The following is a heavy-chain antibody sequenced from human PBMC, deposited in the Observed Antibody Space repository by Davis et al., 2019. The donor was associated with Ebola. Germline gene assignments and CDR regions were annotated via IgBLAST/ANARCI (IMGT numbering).Heavy chain of an antibody. Sequence: PSETLSLTCTVSGGSVSSGSYYWSWIRQPPGKGLEWIGYIYYSGSTNYNPSLKSRVTISVDTSKNQFSLKLSSVTAADTAVYYCASHRGYCSGGSCFGYFDLWGRGTLVTVSS. J-gene: IGHJ2*01. D-gene: IGHD2-15*01. V-gene: IGHV4-61*01. CDR2: IYYSGST. CDR1: GGSVSSGSYY. CDR3: ASHRGYCSGGSCFGYFDL.